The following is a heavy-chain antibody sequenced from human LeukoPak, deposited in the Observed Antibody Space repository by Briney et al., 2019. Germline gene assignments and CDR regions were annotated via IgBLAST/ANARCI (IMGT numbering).Heavy chain of an antibody. D-gene: IGHD7-27*01. CDR1: GAPITVYH. CDR3: ARFRPNWGLDY. V-gene: IGHV4-59*01. J-gene: IGHJ4*02. CDR2: IHYTGST. Sequence: PSQALSLTCTVSGAPITVYHWIWIRQPPGKGMEFIGYIHYTGSTNFNSSFTSRISMSTDTSKNQFSLKMTSVTAADTAVYYCARFRPNWGLDYWGQGILVTVSS.